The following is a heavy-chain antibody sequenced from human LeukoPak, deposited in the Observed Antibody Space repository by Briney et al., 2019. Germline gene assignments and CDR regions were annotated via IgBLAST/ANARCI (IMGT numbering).Heavy chain of an antibody. V-gene: IGHV3-23*01. J-gene: IGHJ5*02. D-gene: IGHD5-12*01. CDR3: AKDSWRSVSSSPFDP. CDR1: GFTFSSYA. CDR2: ISGSGGST. Sequence: GGSLRLSCAASGFTFSSYAMSWVRQAPGKGLEWVSAISGSGGSTHYADSVKGRFTISRDNSKNTLYLQMNSLRAEDTAVYYCAKDSWRSVSSSPFDPWGQGTLVTVSS.